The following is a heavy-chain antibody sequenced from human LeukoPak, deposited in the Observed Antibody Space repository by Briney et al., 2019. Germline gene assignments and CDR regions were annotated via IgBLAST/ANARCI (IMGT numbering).Heavy chain of an antibody. D-gene: IGHD1-26*01. V-gene: IGHV4-61*01. Sequence: PSETLSLTCTVSGASVSSASYWTWIRQPPGKGVERIAHIYNGVNTNYNPSLKSRVTISVDTSKNQFSLRLNSVTAADTAVYYCARSRAFNSGAFDPWGQGSLVTVSS. CDR1: GASVSSASY. CDR3: ARSRAFNSGAFDP. J-gene: IGHJ5*02. CDR2: IYNGVNT.